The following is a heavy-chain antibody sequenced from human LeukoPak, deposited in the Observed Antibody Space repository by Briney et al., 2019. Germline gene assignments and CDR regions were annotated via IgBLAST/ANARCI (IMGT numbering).Heavy chain of an antibody. V-gene: IGHV1-46*01. D-gene: IGHD2-2*02. CDR1: GYTFTSYY. Sequence: ASVKVSCRASGYTFTSYYMHWVRQAPGQGLEWMGIINPSGGSTSYAQKFQGRVTMTRDMSTSTVYMELSSLRSEDTAVYYCARVFTTCSSTSCYRENDCWGQGTLVTVSS. CDR2: INPSGGST. CDR3: ARVFTTCSSTSCYRENDC. J-gene: IGHJ4*02.